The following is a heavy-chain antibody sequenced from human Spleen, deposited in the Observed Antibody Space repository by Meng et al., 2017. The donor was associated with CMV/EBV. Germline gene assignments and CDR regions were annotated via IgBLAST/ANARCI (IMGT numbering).Heavy chain of an antibody. V-gene: IGHV1-46*01. CDR3: AREPDIAATGTSYFDY. D-gene: IGHD6-13*01. CDR1: YTFTSYY. Sequence: YTFTSYYMHWVRQAPGQGLEWMGIINPSGGTPSHAQKFQGRVIMTRDTSMSTVYMELSSLRSEDTAVYYCAREPDIAATGTSYFDYWGQGTLVTVSS. J-gene: IGHJ4*02. CDR2: INPSGGTP.